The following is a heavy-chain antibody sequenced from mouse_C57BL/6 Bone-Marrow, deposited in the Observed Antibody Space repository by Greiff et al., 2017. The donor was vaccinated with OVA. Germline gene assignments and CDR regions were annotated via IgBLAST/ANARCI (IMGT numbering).Heavy chain of an antibody. D-gene: IGHD2-9*01. CDR3: ARYLLWFYAMDY. V-gene: IGHV1-81*01. Sequence: QVQLKQSGAELARPGASVKLSCKASGYTFTSYGISWVKQRTGQGLEWIGEIYPRSGNTYYNEKFKGKATLTAEKSSSTAYMELRSLTSEDSAVYFCARYLLWFYAMDYWGQGTSVTVSS. CDR1: GYTFTSYG. CDR2: IYPRSGNT. J-gene: IGHJ4*01.